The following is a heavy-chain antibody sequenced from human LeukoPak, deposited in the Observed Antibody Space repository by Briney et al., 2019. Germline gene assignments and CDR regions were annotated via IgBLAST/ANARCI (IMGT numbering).Heavy chain of an antibody. CDR1: GYTFTDYY. J-gene: IGHJ5*02. CDR3: TREARVGNWFDP. V-gene: IGHV1-2*02. Sequence: ASVKVSCRASGYTFTDYYIHWVRQAPGQGLEWMGWINPDNGGTNYAQRFQGRVTMTRDTSIRTVYMDLSRLRSDDTAVFYCTREARVGNWFDPWGQGTQVTVSS. D-gene: IGHD2-2*01. CDR2: INPDNGGT.